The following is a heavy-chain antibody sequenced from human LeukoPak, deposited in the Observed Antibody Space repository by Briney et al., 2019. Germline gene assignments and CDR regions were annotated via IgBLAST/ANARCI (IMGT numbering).Heavy chain of an antibody. V-gene: IGHV3-23*01. J-gene: IGHJ4*02. D-gene: IGHD6-13*01. CDR2: ISGSGGST. Sequence: GGSLRLSCAASGFTFSSYAMSLVRQAPGKGLEWVSAISGSGGSTYYADSVKGRFTISRDNSKNTLYLQMNSLRAEDTAVYYCAKIPGSSWYDGPIDYWGQGTLVTVSS. CDR1: GFTFSSYA. CDR3: AKIPGSSWYDGPIDY.